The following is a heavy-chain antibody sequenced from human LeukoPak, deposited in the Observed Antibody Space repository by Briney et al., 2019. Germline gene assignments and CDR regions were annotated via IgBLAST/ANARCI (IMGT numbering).Heavy chain of an antibody. Sequence: GGSLRLSCAASGFTFSTYAMSRVRQAPGKGLEWVSAISGSGGSTYYADSVRGRFTISRDSSKNTLYLQMNSLRAEDTAVYYCAKYYSDSSSYIDYWGQGTLVTVSS. CDR2: ISGSGGST. J-gene: IGHJ4*02. V-gene: IGHV3-23*01. CDR3: AKYYSDSSSYIDY. CDR1: GFTFSTYA. D-gene: IGHD3-22*01.